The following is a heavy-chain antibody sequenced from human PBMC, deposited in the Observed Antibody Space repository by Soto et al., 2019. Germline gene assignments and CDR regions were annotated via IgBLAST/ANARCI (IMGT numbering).Heavy chain of an antibody. D-gene: IGHD3-22*01. Sequence: GGSLRLSCAASGFTFSDYYMSWIRQAPGKGLEWVSYISSSGSTIYYADSVKGRFTISRDNSKSTVYLQMNKLRVEDTAVYYCAKGTRSSASLLDYWGQGSMVTVSS. CDR3: AKGTRSSASLLDY. CDR1: GFTFSDYY. CDR2: ISSSGSTI. V-gene: IGHV3-11*01. J-gene: IGHJ4*02.